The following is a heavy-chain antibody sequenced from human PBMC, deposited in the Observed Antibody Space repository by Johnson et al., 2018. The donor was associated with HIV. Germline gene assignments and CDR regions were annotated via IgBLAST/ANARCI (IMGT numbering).Heavy chain of an antibody. CDR3: ARDPPTLTTTLDGFDL. Sequence: VQLVESGGGLIQAGGSLRLSCAASGFIVSNNYMSWVRQAPGKGLEWVSVIYSGGSTFYADSVKGRFTISSDSSQNTLYLQMNNLRAEDTAVYYCARDPPTLTTTLDGFDLWGQGTMVTVSS. CDR2: IYSGGST. D-gene: IGHD4-17*01. CDR1: GFIVSNNY. J-gene: IGHJ3*01. V-gene: IGHV3-53*01.